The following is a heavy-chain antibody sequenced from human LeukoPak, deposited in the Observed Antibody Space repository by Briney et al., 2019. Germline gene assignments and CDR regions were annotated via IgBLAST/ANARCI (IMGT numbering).Heavy chain of an antibody. J-gene: IGHJ4*02. V-gene: IGHV3-23*01. CDR3: ASPYYYDSSGYYSGDY. CDR1: GFSFNHYA. CDR2: IIASSGTT. Sequence: PGGSLRLSCAASGFSFNHYAMSWVRQAPGKGLEWVSIIIASSGTTFYADSVKGRFTISRDTSKNTLYLQMNSLRAEDTAVYYCASPYYYDSSGYYSGDYWGQGTLVTVSS. D-gene: IGHD3-22*01.